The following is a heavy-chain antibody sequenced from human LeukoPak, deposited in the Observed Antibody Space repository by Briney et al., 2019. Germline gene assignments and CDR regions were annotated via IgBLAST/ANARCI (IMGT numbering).Heavy chain of an antibody. V-gene: IGHV4-59*01. CDR1: GGSINSYY. Sequence: PSETLSLTCTVSGGSINSYYWSWIRQPPGKGLEWIGHMYYSGGTNYNPSLKSRVTISVDTSKNQFSLKLSSVTAADTAVYYCAKQDIRSSGWYDWGQGTLVTVSS. CDR2: MYYSGGT. D-gene: IGHD6-13*01. CDR3: AKQDIRSSGWYD. J-gene: IGHJ4*02.